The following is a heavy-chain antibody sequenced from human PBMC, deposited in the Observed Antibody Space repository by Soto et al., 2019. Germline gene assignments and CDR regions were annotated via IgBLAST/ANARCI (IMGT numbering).Heavy chain of an antibody. V-gene: IGHV3-23*01. CDR3: AKHSIGLGDYVLYS. CDR2: ISGSGGTT. Sequence: DVQLLESGGGLVQPGGSLRLSCAASGFTFSNYAMCWVRQAPGKGLEWVSTISGSGGTTYYADSVKGRLTISRDNSKNTLYLQMNSLTTGDTAIYYCAKHSIGLGDYVLYSWGQGTLVTVSS. J-gene: IGHJ4*02. CDR1: GFTFSNYA. D-gene: IGHD4-17*01.